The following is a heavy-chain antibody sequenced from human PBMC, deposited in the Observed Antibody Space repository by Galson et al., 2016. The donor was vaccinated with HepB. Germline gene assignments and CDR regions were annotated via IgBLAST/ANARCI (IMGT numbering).Heavy chain of an antibody. V-gene: IGHV1-18*01. D-gene: IGHD3-22*01. J-gene: IGHJ6*02. CDR3: ARGGYYDSSGRRDYYYYGLGV. CDR2: ISAYNDYT. Sequence: SVKVSCKDSGYTFSSYGITWVRQAPGQGLQWMGWISAYNDYTNYAQRLQGRVRLTTDTSTGTAYMELRSLTSDDTAIYYCARGGYYDSSGRRDYYYYGLGVWGQGTTVTVSS. CDR1: GYTFSSYG.